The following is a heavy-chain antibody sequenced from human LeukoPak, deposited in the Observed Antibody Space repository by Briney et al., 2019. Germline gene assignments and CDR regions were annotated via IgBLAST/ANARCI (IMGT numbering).Heavy chain of an antibody. CDR2: INPSGGST. V-gene: IGHV1-46*01. CDR1: GYTFTSYY. J-gene: IGHJ6*03. D-gene: IGHD3-3*01. Sequence: ASVKVSCKASGYTFTSYYMHWVRQAPGQGLEWMGIINPSGGSTSYAQKFQGRVTMTRDMSTSTVYMELSSLRSEDTAVYYCAIDIGFYFYYYYMDVWGKGTTVTASS. CDR3: AIDIGFYFYYYYMDV.